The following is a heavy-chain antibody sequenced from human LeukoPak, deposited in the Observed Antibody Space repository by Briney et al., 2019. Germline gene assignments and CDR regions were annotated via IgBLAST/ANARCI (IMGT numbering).Heavy chain of an antibody. J-gene: IGHJ6*03. CDR1: GYTFTGYY. D-gene: IGHD1-1*01. V-gene: IGHV1-2*02. Sequence: GASVKVSCKASGYTFTGYYMHWVRQAPGQGLEWMGWINPNSGGTNYAQKFQGRVTMTRNTSISTVYMEMSSLRSEDTAMYYCARAESWTGTTNYYYMDVWGLGTTVTVSS. CDR2: INPNSGGT. CDR3: ARAESWTGTTNYYYMDV.